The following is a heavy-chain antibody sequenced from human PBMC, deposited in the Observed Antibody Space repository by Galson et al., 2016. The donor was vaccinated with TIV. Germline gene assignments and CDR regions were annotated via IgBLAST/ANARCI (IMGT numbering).Heavy chain of an antibody. D-gene: IGHD2-21*02. J-gene: IGHJ4*02. CDR2: IIPVLGII. CDR1: GGTFRSPA. CDR3: ARGAQGGDAWAFDY. V-gene: IGHV1-69*10. Sequence: SVKVSCKASGGTFRSPAINWVRQAPGQGLEWMGGIIPVLGIINYAQKFQGRLTITADKVTTTTTMEVSSLRSEDTAVYYCARGAQGGDAWAFDYWSQGTLVTVSS.